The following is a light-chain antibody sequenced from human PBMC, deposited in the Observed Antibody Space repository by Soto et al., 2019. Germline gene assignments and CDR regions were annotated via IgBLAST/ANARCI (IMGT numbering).Light chain of an antibody. CDR3: HQCGNSWWT. CDR1: QAVSSTY. V-gene: IGKV3-20*01. Sequence: EVVLTQSPHTLSLSPGESATLSCRASQAVSSTYLVWYQQKPGLAPRLLIYGASSRAPGISDRFSGSGSGTDFPLTISRLEPEDFAVYYCHQCGNSWWTFGEGTKVEIK. CDR2: GAS. J-gene: IGKJ1*01.